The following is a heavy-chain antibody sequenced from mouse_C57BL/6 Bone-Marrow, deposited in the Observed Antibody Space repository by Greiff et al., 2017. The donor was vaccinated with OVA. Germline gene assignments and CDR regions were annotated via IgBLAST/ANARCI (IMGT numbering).Heavy chain of an antibody. Sequence: VQGVESGAELVRPGASVKLSCKASGYTFTDYYINWVKQRPGQGLEWIARIYPGSGNTYYNEKFKGNATLTAEKSSSTAYMQLSSLTSEDSAFYFCANYGNLGAYWGQGTLVTVSA. V-gene: IGHV1-76*01. CDR2: IYPGSGNT. CDR3: ANYGNLGAY. CDR1: GYTFTDYY. D-gene: IGHD2-1*01. J-gene: IGHJ3*01.